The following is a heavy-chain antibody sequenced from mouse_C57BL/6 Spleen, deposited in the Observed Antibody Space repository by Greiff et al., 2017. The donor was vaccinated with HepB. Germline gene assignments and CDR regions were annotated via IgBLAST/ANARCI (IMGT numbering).Heavy chain of an antibody. Sequence: QVQLQQPGAELVKPGASVKVSCKASGYTFTSYWMHWVKQRPGQGLEWIGRIHPSDSDTNYNQKFKGKATVTVDKSSSTAYMQLSSLTSEDSAVYYCATDGYYPGYFDYWGHGTTLTVSS. CDR3: ATDGYYPGYFDY. CDR2: IHPSDSDT. D-gene: IGHD2-3*01. J-gene: IGHJ2*01. CDR1: GYTFTSYW. V-gene: IGHV1-74*01.